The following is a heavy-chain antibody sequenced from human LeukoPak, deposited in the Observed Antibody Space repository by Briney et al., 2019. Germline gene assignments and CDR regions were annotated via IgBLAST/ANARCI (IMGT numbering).Heavy chain of an antibody. V-gene: IGHV4-59*08. CDR2: IRYSGSA. CDR3: ARLVYDSRGYYFDY. J-gene: IGHJ4*02. CDR1: GDSISTYY. Sequence: SETLSLTCTVSGDSISTYYWSWIRQPPGKGLEWIGYIRYSGSANYNPSLRSRVTISIDTSTNQFSLKLSSVTAADTAVYHWARLVYDSRGYYFDYWGQGTLFTVSS. D-gene: IGHD3-22*01.